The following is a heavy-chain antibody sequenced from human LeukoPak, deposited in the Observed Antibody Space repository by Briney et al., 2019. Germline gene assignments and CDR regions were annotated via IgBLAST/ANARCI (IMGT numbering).Heavy chain of an antibody. V-gene: IGHV1-2*02. D-gene: IGHD6-13*01. J-gene: IGHJ3*02. CDR2: INPNSGGT. CDR1: GYTFTGYY. Sequence: ASVKVSCKASGYTFTGYYMHWVRQAPGQGLEWMVWINPNSGGTNYAQKFQGRVTMTRDTSISTAYMELSRLRSDDTAVYYCASVSYSSSWYKAFDIWGQGTMVTVSS. CDR3: ASVSYSSSWYKAFDI.